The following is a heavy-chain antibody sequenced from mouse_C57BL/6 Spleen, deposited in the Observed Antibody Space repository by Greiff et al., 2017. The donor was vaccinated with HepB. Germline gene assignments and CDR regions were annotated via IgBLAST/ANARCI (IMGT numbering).Heavy chain of an antibody. V-gene: IGHV1-15*01. Sequence: VKLMESGAELVRPGASVTLSCKASGYTFTDYEMHWVKQTPVHGLEWIGAIDPETGGTASNQTFKGKAILTADKSSSTAYMELRSLTSEDSAVYYCTRGYGSFAYWGQGTLVTVSA. J-gene: IGHJ3*01. CDR2: IDPETGGT. D-gene: IGHD1-1*01. CDR3: TRGYGSFAY. CDR1: GYTFTDYE.